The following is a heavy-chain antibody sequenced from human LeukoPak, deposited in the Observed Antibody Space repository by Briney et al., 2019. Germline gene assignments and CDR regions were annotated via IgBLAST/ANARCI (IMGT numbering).Heavy chain of an antibody. D-gene: IGHD3-10*01. CDR1: GYTFTGYY. V-gene: IGHV1-2*04. J-gene: IGHJ4*02. Sequence: ASVKVSCKASGYTFTGYYMHWVRQAPGQGLEWMGWINPNSGGTNYPQKFQGWVTMTRETSTSTVHMELSSLRSEDTAVYYCARQVPVRGHLDYWGQGTLVTVSS. CDR3: ARQVPVRGHLDY. CDR2: INPNSGGT.